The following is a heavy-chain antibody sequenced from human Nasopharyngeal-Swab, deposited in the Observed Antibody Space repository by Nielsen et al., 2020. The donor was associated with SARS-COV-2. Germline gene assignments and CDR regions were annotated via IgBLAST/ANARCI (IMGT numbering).Heavy chain of an antibody. CDR1: GGTFSSYA. V-gene: IGHV1-69*10. J-gene: IGHJ5*02. D-gene: IGHD1-7*01. CDR3: ARKAIPYNWNYADWFDP. CDR2: IIPILGIA. Sequence: SVKVSCKASGGTFSSYAISWVRQAPGQGLEWMGGIIPILGIANYAQKFQGRVTITADKSTSTAYMELSSLRSEDTAVYYCARKAIPYNWNYADWFDPWGQGTLVTVSS.